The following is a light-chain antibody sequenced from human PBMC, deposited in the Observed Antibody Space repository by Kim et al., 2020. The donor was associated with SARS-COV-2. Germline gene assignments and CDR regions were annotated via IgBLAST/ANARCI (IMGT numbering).Light chain of an antibody. CDR1: ILGERY. CDR2: QGD. V-gene: IGLV3-1*01. J-gene: IGLJ1*01. Sequence: SYELTQPPSASVSPGQTVSITCSGEILGERYTCWYHQGSGQSPVLVIYQGDKRASGIPERFSASNSGHTATLTISGAQPMDEGDYYCQAWDNSRGFFGPGTKVTVL. CDR3: QAWDNSRGF.